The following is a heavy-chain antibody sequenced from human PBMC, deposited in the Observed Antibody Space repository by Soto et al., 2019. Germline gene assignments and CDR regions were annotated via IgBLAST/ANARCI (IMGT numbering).Heavy chain of an antibody. V-gene: IGHV1-69*06. D-gene: IGHD2-15*01. CDR3: AVLLSPSDWYAP. J-gene: IGHJ5*02. Sequence: SGKVSCTASGCTFSIYAISWVRQAPGQGLEWMGGIIPIFGTANYAQKFRGRVTITADKSTSTAYMELSSLRSEYTSVYSCAVLLSPSDWYAPWGKGTLVTASS. CDR2: IIPIFGTA. CDR1: GCTFSIYA.